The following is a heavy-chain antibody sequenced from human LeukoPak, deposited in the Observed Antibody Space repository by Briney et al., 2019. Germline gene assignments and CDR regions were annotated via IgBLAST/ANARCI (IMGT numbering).Heavy chain of an antibody. D-gene: IGHD3-22*01. CDR3: ARGSDDSSGYSSD. V-gene: IGHV3-23*01. CDR1: GFTFSSYA. J-gene: IGHJ4*02. CDR2: ISSTGIAT. Sequence: GGSLRLSCAASGFTFSSYAMSWVRQAPGKGLEWVSAISSTGIATYYADSVKGRFTISRDKSKNTLYLQMSGLRAEETAVYYCARGSDDSSGYSSDWGQGTLVTVSS.